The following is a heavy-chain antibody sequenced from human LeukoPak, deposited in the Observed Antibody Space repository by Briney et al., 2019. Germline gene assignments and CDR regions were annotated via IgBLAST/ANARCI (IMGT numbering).Heavy chain of an antibody. V-gene: IGHV4-34*01. CDR1: GGSFSGHY. CDR3: ARRDGYVDY. D-gene: IGHD5-24*01. J-gene: IGHJ4*02. CDR2: INHSGST. Sequence: SEILSLTCAVYGGSFSGHYWTWIRQPPGKGLEWIGEINHSGSTNYNPSLKSRVTISVDTSKNQFSLKLSSVTAADTAVYYCARRDGYVDYWGQGTLVTVSS.